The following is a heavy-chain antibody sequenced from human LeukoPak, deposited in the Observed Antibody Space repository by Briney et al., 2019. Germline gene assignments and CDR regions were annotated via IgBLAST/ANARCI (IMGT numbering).Heavy chain of an antibody. CDR3: AKEDYSSGWPVPTDY. Sequence: GGSLRLSCAASGFTFSSYAMHWVRQAPGKGLEWVAVISYDGSNKYYADSVKGRFTISRDNSKNTLYLQMNSLRAEDTAVYYCAKEDYSSGWPVPTDYWGQGTLVTVSS. V-gene: IGHV3-30-3*01. D-gene: IGHD6-19*01. CDR1: GFTFSSYA. J-gene: IGHJ4*02. CDR2: ISYDGSNK.